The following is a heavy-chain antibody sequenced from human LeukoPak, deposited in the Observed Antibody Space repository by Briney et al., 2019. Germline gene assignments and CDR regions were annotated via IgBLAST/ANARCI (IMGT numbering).Heavy chain of an antibody. J-gene: IGHJ5*02. CDR2: MNPNSGNT. V-gene: IGHV1-8*01. CDR3: ARGRIRVAAAASLGGWFDP. CDR1: GYTFTSYD. D-gene: IGHD2-2*01. Sequence: GASVKVSCKASGYTFTSYDINWVRQATGQGLEWMGWMNPNSGNTGYAQKFQGRVTMTRNTSISTAYIELSSLRSEDTAVYYCARGRIRVAAAASLGGWFDPWGQGTLVTVSS.